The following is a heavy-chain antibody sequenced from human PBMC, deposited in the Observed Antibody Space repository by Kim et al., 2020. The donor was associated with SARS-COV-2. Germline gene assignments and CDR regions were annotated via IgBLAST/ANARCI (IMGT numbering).Heavy chain of an antibody. V-gene: IGHV1-2*02. J-gene: IGHJ5*02. Sequence: ASVKVSCKASGYTFTDYHFVWVRQAPGQGLEWIGWINPNSGGTKYAQNLKGRVTMTRDTSISTAFMELTRLRSDDTAMYYCARDRMHDGMVWFDHWGQGTLVTVS. CDR1: GYTFTDYH. CDR2: INPNSGGT. D-gene: IGHD3-22*01. CDR3: ARDRMHDGMVWFDH.